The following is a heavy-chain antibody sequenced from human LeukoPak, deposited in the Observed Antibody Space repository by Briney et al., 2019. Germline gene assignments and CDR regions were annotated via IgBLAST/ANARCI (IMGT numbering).Heavy chain of an antibody. CDR3: ARHDSVAALMGY. V-gene: IGHV4-59*08. CDR1: GGSFSGYY. Sequence: SETLSLTCAVYGGSFSGYYWSWIRQPPGKGLEWIGYIYDSGSTYYNPSLKSRVTISVDTSKNQFSLKLSSVTAADTAVYYCARHDSVAALMGYWGQGTLVTVSS. CDR2: IYDSGST. D-gene: IGHD1-26*01. J-gene: IGHJ4*02.